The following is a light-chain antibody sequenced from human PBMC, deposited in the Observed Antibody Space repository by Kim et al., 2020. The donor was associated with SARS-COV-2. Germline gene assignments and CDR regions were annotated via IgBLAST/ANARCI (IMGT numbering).Light chain of an antibody. CDR1: KLGDKY. Sequence: SVSPGQTASITCSGDKLGDKYACWYQQKPGQCPVLVIYQDSKRPSGIPERFSGSNSGNTATLTISGTQAMDEADYYCQAWDSSLVVFGGGTQLTVL. CDR2: QDS. V-gene: IGLV3-1*01. CDR3: QAWDSSLVV. J-gene: IGLJ2*01.